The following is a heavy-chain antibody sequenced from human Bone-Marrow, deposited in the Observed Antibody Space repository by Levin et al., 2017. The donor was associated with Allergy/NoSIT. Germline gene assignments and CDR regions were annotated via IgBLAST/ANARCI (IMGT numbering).Heavy chain of an antibody. CDR2: ISYDGGNK. D-gene: IGHD3-22*01. CDR3: AKDWLFQTPMVSTGLDV. CDR1: GFTFSSYG. V-gene: IGHV3-30*18. Sequence: GGSLRLSCAASGFTFSSYGMHWVRQAPGKGLEWVAVISYDGGNKYYGDSVKGRFTISRDNSRNTLDLQMNSLRAEDTAVYYCAKDWLFQTPMVSTGLDVWGQGTTVTVSS. J-gene: IGHJ6*02.